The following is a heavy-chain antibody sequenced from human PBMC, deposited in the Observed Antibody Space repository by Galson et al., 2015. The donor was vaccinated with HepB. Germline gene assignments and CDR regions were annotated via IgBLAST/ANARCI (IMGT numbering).Heavy chain of an antibody. CDR1: GSSFTLTTYY. CDR3: ARDSCSGTNCYLFDY. CDR2: VNLSGGGT. D-gene: IGHD2-2*01. J-gene: IGHJ4*02. V-gene: IGHV1-46*01. Sequence: SVKVSCKASGSSFTLTTYYMHWVRQAPGQGLEWMGIVNLSGGGTTYAQNFQGRVTMTRDTSTSTVYMELISLRSEDTAVYYCARDSCSGTNCYLFDYWGQGTLVTVSS.